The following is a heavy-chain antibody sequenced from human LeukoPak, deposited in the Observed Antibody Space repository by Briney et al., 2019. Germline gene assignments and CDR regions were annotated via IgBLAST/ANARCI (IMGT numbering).Heavy chain of an antibody. J-gene: IGHJ4*02. CDR3: AKGITKTYGDYYFDY. V-gene: IGHV3-23*01. CDR1: GFTFSSYA. CDR2: ISGSGGST. Sequence: PGGSLRLSCAASGFTFSSYAMSWVRQAPGKGLEWVSAISGSGGSTYYADSVKGRFAISRDNSKNTLYLQMNSLRAEDTAVYYCAKGITKTYGDYYFDYWGQGTLVTVSS. D-gene: IGHD4-17*01.